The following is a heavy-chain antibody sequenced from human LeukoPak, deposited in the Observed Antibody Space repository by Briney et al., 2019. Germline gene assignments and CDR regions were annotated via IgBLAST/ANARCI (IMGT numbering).Heavy chain of an antibody. CDR1: GYNFATYY. CDR2: VYPGDSDI. CDR3: ARSSSWPGGVDY. Sequence: GESLKISCKASGYNFATYYIGWVRQMPGKGLEWMGFVYPGDSDIRYSPSFQGQVTISADKSISTAYLQWSSLKASDTAMYYCARSSSWPGGVDYWGQGTLVTVSS. D-gene: IGHD6-13*01. J-gene: IGHJ4*02. V-gene: IGHV5-51*01.